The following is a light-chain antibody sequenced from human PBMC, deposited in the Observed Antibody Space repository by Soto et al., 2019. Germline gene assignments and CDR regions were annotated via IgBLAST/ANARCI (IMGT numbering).Light chain of an antibody. CDR1: QSITSSD. V-gene: IGKV3-20*01. CDR2: GAS. CDR3: QQYESSPRT. J-gene: IGKJ1*01. Sequence: IVLTQSPGTMSLSPGERATLSCRASQSITSSDLAWYQQKPGQAPRLLIYGASNRATGIPDRFSASGSGTDFTLTISRLEPEDFAVYYCQQYESSPRTFGQGTKVDIK.